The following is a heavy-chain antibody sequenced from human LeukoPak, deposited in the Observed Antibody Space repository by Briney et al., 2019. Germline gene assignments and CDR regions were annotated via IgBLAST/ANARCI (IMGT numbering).Heavy chain of an antibody. D-gene: IGHD3-10*01. CDR3: ARGLYGSGSHDY. Sequence: ASVKVSCNASGYTFTSYDINWVRQATGQGLEWMGWMNPNSGNTGYAQKFQGRVTMTRNTSISTAYMELSSLRSGDTAVYYCARGLYGSGSHDYWGQGTLVTVSS. J-gene: IGHJ4*02. V-gene: IGHV1-8*01. CDR1: GYTFTSYD. CDR2: MNPNSGNT.